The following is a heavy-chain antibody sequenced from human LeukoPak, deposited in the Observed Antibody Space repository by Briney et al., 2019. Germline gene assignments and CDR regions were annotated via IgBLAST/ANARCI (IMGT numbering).Heavy chain of an antibody. CDR3: AKEKRNLRGARGAFDT. D-gene: IGHD4/OR15-4a*01. Sequence: PRGSLTLSCAVSGFTFSSYAMSWVSQAPGKGLECVSAISDSGGYTYYADSVKGRFTISRDNSKNTLYLQMNSLRAEDTATYYCAKEKRNLRGARGAFDTWGQRTMVPVSA. CDR2: ISDSGGYT. CDR1: GFTFSSYA. V-gene: IGHV3-23*01. J-gene: IGHJ3*02.